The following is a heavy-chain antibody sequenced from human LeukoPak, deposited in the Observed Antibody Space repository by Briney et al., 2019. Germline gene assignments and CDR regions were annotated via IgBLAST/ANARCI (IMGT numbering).Heavy chain of an antibody. D-gene: IGHD3-22*01. CDR1: GFTFSSYA. Sequence: PGGSLRLSCAASGFTFSSYAMSWVRQAPGKGLEWVSAISGSGGSTYYADSVKGRFTVSRDNSKNTLYLQMNSLRAEDTAVYYCAKLANHYYDSSGYESYFGYWGQGTLVTVSS. J-gene: IGHJ4*02. CDR2: ISGSGGST. CDR3: AKLANHYYDSSGYESYFGY. V-gene: IGHV3-23*01.